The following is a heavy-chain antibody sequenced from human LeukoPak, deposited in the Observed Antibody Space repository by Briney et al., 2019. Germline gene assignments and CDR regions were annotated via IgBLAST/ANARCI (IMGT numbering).Heavy chain of an antibody. CDR1: GYTFTGYY. J-gene: IGHJ4*02. D-gene: IGHD3-22*01. CDR2: INPNSGGT. Sequence: PLASVKVSCKASGYTFTGYYMHWVRQAPGHGLEWVGWINPNSGGTNYAQKFQGRGITTRETSISTAYMELSRLGSDDSTVYYCARACQITLIGGVSDYWGQGTLVTVSS. V-gene: IGHV1-2*02. CDR3: ARACQITLIGGVSDY.